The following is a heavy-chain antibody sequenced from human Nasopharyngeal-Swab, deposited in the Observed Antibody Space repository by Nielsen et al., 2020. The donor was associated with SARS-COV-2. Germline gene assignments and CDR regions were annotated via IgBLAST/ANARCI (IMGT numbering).Heavy chain of an antibody. V-gene: IGHV3-23*01. CDR2: ISGSGGST. CDR1: GFTFSSYA. CDR3: AKFRDIIDAFDI. J-gene: IGHJ3*02. D-gene: IGHD2-15*01. Sequence: GESLKISCVASGFTFSSYAMSWVRQAPGKGLEWVSAISGSGGSTYYADSVKGRFTISRDNSKNTLYLQMNSLRAEDTAVYYCAKFRDIIDAFDIWGQGTMVTVSS.